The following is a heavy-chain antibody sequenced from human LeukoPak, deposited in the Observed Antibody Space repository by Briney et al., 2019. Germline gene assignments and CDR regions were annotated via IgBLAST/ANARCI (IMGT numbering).Heavy chain of an antibody. Sequence: GGSLRLSCAASGFTFSSYWMHWVRQAPGKGLVWVSRINTDGSSTSYADSVKGRFTISRDNAKNTLSLQMNSLRAEDTAVYCCARTYYPISYYFDYWGQGTLVTVSS. CDR3: ARTYYPISYYFDY. V-gene: IGHV3-74*01. CDR2: INTDGSST. D-gene: IGHD3-10*01. CDR1: GFTFSSYW. J-gene: IGHJ4*02.